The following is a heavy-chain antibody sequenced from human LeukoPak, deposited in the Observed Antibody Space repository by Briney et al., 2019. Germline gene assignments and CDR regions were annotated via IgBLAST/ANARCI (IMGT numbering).Heavy chain of an antibody. D-gene: IGHD3-22*01. CDR2: INTNSGGT. V-gene: IGHV1-2*02. CDR1: GYTFTGYY. CDR3: AREGDSSGYYIMLDY. J-gene: IGHJ4*02. Sequence: ASVKVSCRASGYTFTGYYMHWVRQAPGQGLEWMGWINTNSGGTNYAQKFQGRVTMTRDTSISTAYMELSRLRSDDTAVYSCAREGDSSGYYIMLDYWGQGTLVTVSS.